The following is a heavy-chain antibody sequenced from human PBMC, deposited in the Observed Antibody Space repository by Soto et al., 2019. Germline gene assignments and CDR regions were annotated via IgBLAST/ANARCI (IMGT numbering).Heavy chain of an antibody. CDR2: INPNSGGT. V-gene: IGHV1-2*04. CDR3: ARNTGYSSEGFDS. CDR1: GYTFTGCY. D-gene: IGHD6-25*01. Sequence: ASVNVSCKSSGYTFTGCYIHWVRQAPGQGLEWMGWINPNSGGTNYAQKFQGWVTMTRDTSISTAYMELSRLRSDDTAVYYCARNTGYSSEGFDSWGQGTLVTVSS. J-gene: IGHJ4*02.